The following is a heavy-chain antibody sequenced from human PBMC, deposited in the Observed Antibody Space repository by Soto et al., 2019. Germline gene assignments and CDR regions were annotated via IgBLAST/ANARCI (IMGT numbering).Heavy chain of an antibody. Sequence: SETLSLTCDVSGGSINSGGYSWSWIRQPPGKGLDWIGYIYHSGSTYYNPSLKSRVTISVDRSKDQFSLKLSSVTAADTAVYYCVRVPDYWGQGTLVTVSS. CDR3: VRVPDY. CDR2: IYHSGST. V-gene: IGHV4-30-2*01. CDR1: GGSINSGGYS. J-gene: IGHJ4*02.